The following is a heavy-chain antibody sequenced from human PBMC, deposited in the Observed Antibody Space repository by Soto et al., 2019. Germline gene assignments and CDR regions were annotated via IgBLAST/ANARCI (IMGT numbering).Heavy chain of an antibody. Sequence: PGCSLRLSCAASGFTFSSYGMHWVRQAPGKGLEWWPVICYDGRNKYYADSVKGRFVIASDNSKNTLYLQMKSVSAEDTGVYYFARDPNSSGYRVVKLYNWFDAWGQRTLVTVSS. J-gene: IGHJ5*02. V-gene: IGHV3-33*01. D-gene: IGHD3-22*01. CDR2: ICYDGRNK. CDR3: ARDPNSSGYRVVKLYNWFDA. CDR1: GFTFSSYG.